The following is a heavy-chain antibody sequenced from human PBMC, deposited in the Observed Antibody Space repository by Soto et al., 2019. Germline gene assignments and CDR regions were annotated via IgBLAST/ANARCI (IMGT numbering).Heavy chain of an antibody. J-gene: IGHJ5*02. Sequence: SETLYLACTVSGDSMRLYYWSGIRQPPGKGVEWIGYIYYSGRTSYNPSLKSRVTTSVDTSKNQFSLQLNSVTAAGTAVYYCAIRQREYYGSERGWFDPWGQGTRVTVSS. V-gene: IGHV4-59*01. CDR1: GDSMRLYY. CDR3: AIRQREYYGSERGWFDP. CDR2: IYYSGRT. D-gene: IGHD3-10*01.